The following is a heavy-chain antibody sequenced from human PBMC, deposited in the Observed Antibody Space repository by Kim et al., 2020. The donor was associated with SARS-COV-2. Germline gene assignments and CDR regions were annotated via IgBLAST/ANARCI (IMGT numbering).Heavy chain of an antibody. Sequence: GGSLRLSCAASGFTFSSYSMNWVRQAPGKGLEWVSYISSSSSTIYYADSVKGRFTISRDNAKNSLYLQMNSLRAEDTAVYYCARDHLLRYCSGGSCDGGIDYWGQGTLVTVSS. CDR2: ISSSSSTI. J-gene: IGHJ4*02. V-gene: IGHV3-48*04. CDR1: GFTFSSYS. D-gene: IGHD2-15*01. CDR3: ARDHLLRYCSGGSCDGGIDY.